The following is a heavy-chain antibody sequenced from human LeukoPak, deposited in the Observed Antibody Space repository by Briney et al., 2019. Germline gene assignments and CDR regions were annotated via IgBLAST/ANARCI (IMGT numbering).Heavy chain of an antibody. J-gene: IGHJ3*02. D-gene: IGHD4-23*01. CDR1: GGSFSGYY. CDR3: VRGDTVVTQDAFDI. CDR2: INHSGST. V-gene: IGHV4-34*01. Sequence: SETLSLTCAVYGGSFSGYYWSWIRQPPGKGLEWIGEINHSGSTNYNPSLKSRVTISVDTSKNQFSLKLSSVTAADTAVYYCVRGDTVVTQDAFDIWGQGTMVTVSS.